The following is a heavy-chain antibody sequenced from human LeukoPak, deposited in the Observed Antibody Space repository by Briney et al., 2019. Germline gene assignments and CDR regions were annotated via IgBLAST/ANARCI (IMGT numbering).Heavy chain of an antibody. CDR1: GFTFSSYG. J-gene: IGHJ4*02. V-gene: IGHV3-30*18. D-gene: IGHD4-17*01. Sequence: PGRSLRLSCAASGFTFSSYGMHWVRQAPGKGLEWVAVISYDGSNKYYADSVKGRFTISRDNSKNTLYLQTNSLRAEDTAVYYCAKAMTTVPTGVDYWGQGTLVTVSS. CDR2: ISYDGSNK. CDR3: AKAMTTVPTGVDY.